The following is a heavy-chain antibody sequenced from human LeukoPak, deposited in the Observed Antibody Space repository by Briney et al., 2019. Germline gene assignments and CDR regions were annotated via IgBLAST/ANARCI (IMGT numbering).Heavy chain of an antibody. V-gene: IGHV3-9*01. CDR1: GFTFDDYA. CDR3: ARAGYYYDSSGYDF. CDR2: ISWNSGSI. J-gene: IGHJ4*02. Sequence: GGSLRLSCAASGFTFDDYAMHWVRQAPGKGLEWVSGISWNSGSIGYADSVKGRFTISRDNAKNSLYLQMNSLRAEDTALYYCARAGYYYDSSGYDFWGQGTLVTVSS. D-gene: IGHD3-22*01.